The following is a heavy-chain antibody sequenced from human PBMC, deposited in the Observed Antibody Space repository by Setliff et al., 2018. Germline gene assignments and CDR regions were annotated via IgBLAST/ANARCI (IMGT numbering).Heavy chain of an antibody. J-gene: IGHJ4*02. CDR3: ARGRYDYVWGSYHLWDY. Sequence: PSETLSLTCTVSGGSISSGSYYWSWIRQPAGKGLEWIGHIYTSGSTNYNPSLKSRVTMSVDTSKNQFSLKLSSVTAADTAVYYCARGRYDYVWGSYHLWDYWGQGTLVTVSS. CDR1: GGSISSGSYY. CDR2: IYTSGST. V-gene: IGHV4-61*09. D-gene: IGHD3-16*02.